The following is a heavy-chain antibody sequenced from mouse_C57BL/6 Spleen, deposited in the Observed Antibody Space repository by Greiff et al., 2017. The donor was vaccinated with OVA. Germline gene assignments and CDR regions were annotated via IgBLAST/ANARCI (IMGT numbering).Heavy chain of an antibody. CDR1: GFTFSSYG. D-gene: IGHD2-2*01. J-gene: IGHJ4*01. CDR2: ISSGGSYT. V-gene: IGHV5-6*01. Sequence: EVQLVESGGDLVKPGGSLKLSCAASGFTFSSYGMSWVRQTPDKRLEWVATISSGGSYTYYPDSVKGRFPISRDNAKNTLYLQMSSLKSEDTAMYYCARQDGYDEGGYYAMDYWGQGTSVTVSS. CDR3: ARQDGYDEGGYYAMDY.